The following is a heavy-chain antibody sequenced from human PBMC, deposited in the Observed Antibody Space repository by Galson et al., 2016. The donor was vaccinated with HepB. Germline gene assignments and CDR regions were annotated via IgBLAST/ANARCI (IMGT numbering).Heavy chain of an antibody. CDR2: IDSSGDRT. CDR1: GFNFEINA. V-gene: IGHV3-64*02. CDR3: AKVEYGAYPF. Sequence: SLRLSCAGSGFNFEINALHWVRQAPGKGLEFVAAIDSSGDRTYYADSLKDRFIMSRDNSKNTLFLQMDSLRLEDTAVYFCAKVEYGAYPFWGQGTLVVVSS. J-gene: IGHJ4*02. D-gene: IGHD4/OR15-4a*01.